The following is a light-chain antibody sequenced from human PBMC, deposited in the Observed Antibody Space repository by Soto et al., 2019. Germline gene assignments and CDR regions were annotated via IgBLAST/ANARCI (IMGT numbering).Light chain of an antibody. Sequence: EIVLTPSPDTLSLSPVERATLSCRASQSVSSYLAWYQQKPGQAPRPLIFDGSNRATGIPARFSGSGSGTDFTLTISSLEPEDFALYYCQQRGSWPLTFGGGTKVDIK. V-gene: IGKV3-11*01. J-gene: IGKJ4*01. CDR2: DGS. CDR3: QQRGSWPLT. CDR1: QSVSSY.